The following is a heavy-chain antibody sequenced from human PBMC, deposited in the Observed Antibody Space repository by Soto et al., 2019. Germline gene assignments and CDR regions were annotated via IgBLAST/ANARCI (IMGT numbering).Heavy chain of an antibody. CDR2: ISGYNINT. CDR3: ARARRCKPLLY. Sequence: QVRLVQSGPEVKKPGASVRVSCKASGYTFANYGITWVRQTSGQGLEWLGWISGYNINTLYAQKFEGRVTLTTDKSTSTVYMELRSLKSDDTAIYFCARARRCKPLLYWGQGTLVTVSS. CDR1: GYTFANYG. J-gene: IGHJ4*02. V-gene: IGHV1-18*01.